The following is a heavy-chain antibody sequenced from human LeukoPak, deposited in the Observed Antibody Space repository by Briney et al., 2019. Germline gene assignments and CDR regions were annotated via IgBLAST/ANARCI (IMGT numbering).Heavy chain of an antibody. CDR3: ARELAIPAAIQ. CDR1: GGTFSSYA. V-gene: IGHV1-69*04. Sequence: SLKVSCKASGGTFSSYAISGVRQAPGQGLEWMGRIIPILGIANYAQKFQGRVTITADKSTSTAYMELSSLRSEDTAVYYCARELAIPAAIQWGQGTLVTVSS. CDR2: IIPILGIA. J-gene: IGHJ4*02. D-gene: IGHD2-2*01.